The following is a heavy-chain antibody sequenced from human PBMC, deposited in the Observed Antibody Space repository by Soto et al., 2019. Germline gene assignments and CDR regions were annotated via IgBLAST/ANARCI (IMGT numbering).Heavy chain of an antibody. CDR1: GFTFSSYG. J-gene: IGHJ4*02. CDR2: IWYGGSNK. Sequence: GGSLRLSCAASGFTFSSYGMHWVRQAPGKGLEWVAVIWYGGSNKYYADSVKGRFTIPRDNSKNTLYLQMKSLRAEDTAVYYWARGDAGRGGLRHTTGFDYWGQGTLVTVSS. CDR3: ARGDAGRGGLRHTTGFDY. D-gene: IGHD5-12*01. V-gene: IGHV3-33*01.